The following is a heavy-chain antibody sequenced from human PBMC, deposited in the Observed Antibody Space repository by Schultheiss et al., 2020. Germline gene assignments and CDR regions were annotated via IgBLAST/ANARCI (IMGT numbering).Heavy chain of an antibody. CDR2: ISSSSSTI. V-gene: IGHV3-48*01. Sequence: GSLKISCAASGFTFSTYDMNWVRQAPGKGLEWVSYISSSSSTIYYADSVKGRFTVSRDNAKNSLYLQMNSLRAEDTAVYYCAWGDRDYWGQGILVTVSS. D-gene: IGHD3-10*01. J-gene: IGHJ4*02. CDR3: AWGDRDY. CDR1: GFTFSTYD.